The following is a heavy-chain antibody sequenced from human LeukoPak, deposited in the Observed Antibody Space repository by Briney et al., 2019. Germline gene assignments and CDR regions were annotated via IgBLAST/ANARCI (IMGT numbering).Heavy chain of an antibody. CDR2: IIHVFDTA. Sequence: GASVKVSCKGSGNTFSSYSISWVRQAPGQGLEWMGGIIHVFDTANYAQKFQGRVTITADESTGTDYMELNSLRSEDTAVYYCARDEGVAGLEAFDIWGQGTMVIVSS. V-gene: IGHV1-69*01. CDR3: ARDEGVAGLEAFDI. J-gene: IGHJ3*02. D-gene: IGHD6-19*01. CDR1: GNTFSSYS.